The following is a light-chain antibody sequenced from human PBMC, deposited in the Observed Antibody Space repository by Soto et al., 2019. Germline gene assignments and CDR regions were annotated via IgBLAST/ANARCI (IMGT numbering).Light chain of an antibody. CDR2: VAS. J-gene: IGKJ4*01. V-gene: IGKV1-39*01. Sequence: DIQMTQSPSSLSASVGDRVTITCRASQSINTYLNWYQQKPGKAPQLLIYVASTLQSGVPSRFRGSGSGTDFTLTINSLQPEDFATYYCQQSYSTPPLTFGGGTKVEIK. CDR1: QSINTY. CDR3: QQSYSTPPLT.